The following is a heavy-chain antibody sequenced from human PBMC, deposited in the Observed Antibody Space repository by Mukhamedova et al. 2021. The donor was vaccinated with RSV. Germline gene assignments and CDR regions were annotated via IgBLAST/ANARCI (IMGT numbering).Heavy chain of an antibody. J-gene: IGHJ4*02. V-gene: IGHV5-51*01. CDR3: ARHDPGELDVDY. CDR2: IYPGDSDT. Sequence: VRQMPGKGLEWMGIIYPGDSDTRYSPSFQGQVTISADKSISTAYLQWSSLKASDTAMYYCARHDPGELDVDYWGQGTLVTVSS. D-gene: IGHD1-26*01.